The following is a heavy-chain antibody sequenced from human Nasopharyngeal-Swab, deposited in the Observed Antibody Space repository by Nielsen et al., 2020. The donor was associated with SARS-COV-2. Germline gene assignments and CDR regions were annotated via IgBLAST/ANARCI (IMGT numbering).Heavy chain of an antibody. CDR2: MSYSGVT. Sequence: PGKGLEWIGSMSYSGVTFYNPFLRNRVTLSVDTSKNLLSLKLDSVTAADTALYYCARHSRVTTVVVVTLFDFWGQGIQVTVSS. V-gene: IGHV4-39*01. D-gene: IGHD3-22*01. CDR3: ARHSRVTTVVVVTLFDF. J-gene: IGHJ4*02.